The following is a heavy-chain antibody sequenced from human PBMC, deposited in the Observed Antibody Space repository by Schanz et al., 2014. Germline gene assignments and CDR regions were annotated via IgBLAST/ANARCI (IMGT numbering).Heavy chain of an antibody. D-gene: IGHD4-17*01. CDR3: ARKMKLGVYGGKGHDSLDV. Sequence: EVQLVESGGGLVKPGGSLRLSCATSGLTFTSAWMSWVRQAPGKGLEWVGRIKGKTDGGTADYAAPMKGRFTISRDDSKNTLVLQMNSLRAEDTAVYYCARKMKLGVYGGKGHDSLDVWGQGTMVTVSS. CDR1: GLTFTSAW. V-gene: IGHV3-15*01. CDR2: IKGKTDGGTA. J-gene: IGHJ3*01.